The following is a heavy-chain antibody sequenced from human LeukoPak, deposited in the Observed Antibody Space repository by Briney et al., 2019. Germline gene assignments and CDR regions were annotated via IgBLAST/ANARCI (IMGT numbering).Heavy chain of an antibody. V-gene: IGHV3-21*04. CDR1: GFTFSSYR. CDR2: ISSSSSCI. Sequence: PGGSLRLSCAASGFTFSSYRMNWVRQAPGKGLEWVLSISSSSSCIYYADSVKGRFTISRDNAKNSLYLQMNSLRAEDTAVYFCARQGLRYFDWLSIMGIDYWGQGTLVTVSS. J-gene: IGHJ4*02. CDR3: ARQGLRYFDWLSIMGIDY. D-gene: IGHD3-9*01.